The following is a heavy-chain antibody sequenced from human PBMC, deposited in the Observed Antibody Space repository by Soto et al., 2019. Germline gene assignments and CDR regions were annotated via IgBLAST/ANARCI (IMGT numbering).Heavy chain of an antibody. D-gene: IGHD2-2*01. CDR1: GYTFTSYA. CDR2: INAGNGNT. CDR3: ARDQYLTDSIDY. Sequence: ASVKVSCKASGYTFTSYAMHWVRQAPGQRLEWMGWINAGNGNTKYSQKFQGRVTITRDTSASTAYMELSSLRSEDTAVYYCARDQYLTDSIDYWGQGTLVTVSS. V-gene: IGHV1-3*01. J-gene: IGHJ4*02.